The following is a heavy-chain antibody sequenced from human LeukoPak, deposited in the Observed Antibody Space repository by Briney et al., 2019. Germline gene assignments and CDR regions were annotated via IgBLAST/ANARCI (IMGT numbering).Heavy chain of an antibody. D-gene: IGHD6-13*01. CDR3: AKVYSSSWTRAEYFQH. CDR2: ISGSGGST. J-gene: IGHJ1*01. V-gene: IGHV3-23*01. CDR1: GFTFSSYA. Sequence: GGSLRLSCAASGFTFSSYAMSWVRQAPGKGLEWVSAISGSGGSTYYADSVKGRFTISRDNSKNTLYLQMNSLRAEDTAVYYCAKVYSSSWTRAEYFQHWGQGTLVTVPS.